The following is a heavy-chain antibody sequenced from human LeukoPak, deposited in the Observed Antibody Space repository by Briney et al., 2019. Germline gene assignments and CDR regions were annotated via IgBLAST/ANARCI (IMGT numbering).Heavy chain of an antibody. J-gene: IGHJ4*02. CDR2: IYYSGST. CDR3: ARDGDDSSGYPLFDY. D-gene: IGHD3-22*01. CDR1: GGSISSGGYY. V-gene: IGHV4-31*03. Sequence: SQTLSLTCTVSGGSISSGGYYWSWIRQHPGKGLEWIGYIYYSGSTYYNPSLKSRVTISVDTSKNQFSLKLSSVTAADTAMYYCARDGDDSSGYPLFDYWGQGTLVTVSS.